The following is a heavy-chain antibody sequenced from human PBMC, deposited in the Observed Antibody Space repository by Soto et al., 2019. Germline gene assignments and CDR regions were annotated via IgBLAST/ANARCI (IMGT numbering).Heavy chain of an antibody. CDR3: ARSPLEFGVVFPFEY. D-gene: IGHD3-3*01. CDR1: GYSFTSYW. Sequence: PGESLKISCKGSGYSFTSYWIGWVHQMPGKGLEWMGIIYPGDSDTRYSPSFQGQVTISADKSITTAYLQWSSLRASDTAIYYCARSPLEFGVVFPFEYWGLGTPVTVSS. V-gene: IGHV5-51*07. J-gene: IGHJ4*02. CDR2: IYPGDSDT.